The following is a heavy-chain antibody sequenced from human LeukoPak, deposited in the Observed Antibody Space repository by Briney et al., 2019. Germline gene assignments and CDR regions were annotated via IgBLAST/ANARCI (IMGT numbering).Heavy chain of an antibody. V-gene: IGHV3-21*01. J-gene: IGHJ4*02. CDR1: GFTFSSYS. Sequence: GGSLRLSCAASGFTFSSYSMKWVRPAPGKGLEWVSSISSSSSYIYYADSVKGRFTISRDNAKNSLYLQMNSLRAEDTAVYYCAREHSSGYGYWGQGTLVTVSS. CDR3: AREHSSGYGY. D-gene: IGHD6-19*01. CDR2: ISSSSSYI.